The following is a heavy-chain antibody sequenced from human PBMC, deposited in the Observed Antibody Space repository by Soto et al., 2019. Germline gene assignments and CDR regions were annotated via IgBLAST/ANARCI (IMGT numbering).Heavy chain of an antibody. V-gene: IGHV2-5*02. CDR1: GFSLTTSGVG. Sequence: QITLNESGPTVVRSTETLTLTCRFSGFSLTTSGVGVGWIRQSPGKAPEWLALIYWDDDKRYSASLKSRLTITKHTSTTQVMLTESDLDPTDTATYYCAHRVLRTVYGLVTTAAIYFDFWGQGTPVAVSS. J-gene: IGHJ4*02. CDR3: AHRVLRTVYGLVTTAAIYFDF. CDR2: IYWDDDK. D-gene: IGHD3-3*01.